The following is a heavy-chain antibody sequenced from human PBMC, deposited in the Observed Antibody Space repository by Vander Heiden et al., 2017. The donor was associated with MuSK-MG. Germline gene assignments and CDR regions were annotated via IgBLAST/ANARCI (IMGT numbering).Heavy chain of an antibody. CDR2: INPNSGGT. V-gene: IGHV1-2*06. CDR3: ARDRHGSGSYYNLFDY. CDR1: GYILTDYY. Sequence: QVQLVQSGAGVKEPGASVKVSCKASGYILTDYYMHWVRQAPGQGLEWMGRINPNSGGTNYARKFQGRVTMTRDTSINTAYMELSSLRSDDSAVYYCARDRHGSGSYYNLFDYWSQGTLVTVSS. D-gene: IGHD3-10*01. J-gene: IGHJ4*02.